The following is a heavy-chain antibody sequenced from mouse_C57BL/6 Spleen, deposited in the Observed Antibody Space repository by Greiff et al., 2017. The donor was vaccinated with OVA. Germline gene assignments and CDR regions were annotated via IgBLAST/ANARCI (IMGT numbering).Heavy chain of an antibody. CDR3: AREGLRHWYCDV. V-gene: IGHV3-6*01. J-gene: IGHJ1*03. CDR1: GYSITSGYY. Sequence: VQLKESGPGLVKPSQSLSLTCSVTGYSITSGYYWNWIRQFPGNKLEWMGYISYDGSNNYNPSLKNRISITRDTSKNQFFLKLNSVTTEDTATYYCAREGLRHWYCDVWGTGTTVTVSS. CDR2: ISYDGSN. D-gene: IGHD2-4*01.